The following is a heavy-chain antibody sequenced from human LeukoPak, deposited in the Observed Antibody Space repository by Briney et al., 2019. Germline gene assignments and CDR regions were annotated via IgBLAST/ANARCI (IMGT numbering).Heavy chain of an antibody. CDR3: ARDPEYYDILTGYYNYYYYGMDV. V-gene: IGHV1-69*13. CDR2: IIPIFGTA. D-gene: IGHD3-9*01. Sequence: SVKVSCKASGYTFTSYAISWVRQAPGQGLEWMGGIIPIFGTANYAQKFQGRVTITADESTSTAYMELSSLRSEDTAVYYCARDPEYYDILTGYYNYYYYGMDVWGQGTTVTVSS. CDR1: GYTFTSYA. J-gene: IGHJ6*02.